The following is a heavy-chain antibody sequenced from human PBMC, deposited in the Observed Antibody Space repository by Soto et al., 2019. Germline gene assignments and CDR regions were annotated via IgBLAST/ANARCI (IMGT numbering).Heavy chain of an antibody. D-gene: IGHD3-10*01. J-gene: IGHJ3*02. CDR3: AKSRGSGTYFNPSDAFDI. CDR2: ISGSGGGT. Sequence: EVQLLDSGGGLVQPGGSLRLSCAASGFTFSSNAMSWVRQAPGKGLEWVSSISGSGGGTYYADSVKGRFTISRDNSKNTLYLQMNSLRAEDTAVFYCAKSRGSGTYFNPSDAFDIWGQGTMVTVSS. CDR1: GFTFSSNA. V-gene: IGHV3-23*01.